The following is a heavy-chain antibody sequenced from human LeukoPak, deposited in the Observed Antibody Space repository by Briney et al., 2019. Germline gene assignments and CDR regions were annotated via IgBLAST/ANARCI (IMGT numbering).Heavy chain of an antibody. CDR1: GGSISTYY. Sequence: PSETLSLTCTVSGGSISTYYWSWIRQPPGKGLEWIAYVYYSGSTNSNPSLKSRVTISVDTSKNQFSLKLSSVTAADTAVYYCARHGGDYVGFDMWGQGTMVTVSS. J-gene: IGHJ3*02. V-gene: IGHV4-59*08. CDR3: ARHGGDYVGFDM. D-gene: IGHD4-23*01. CDR2: VYYSGST.